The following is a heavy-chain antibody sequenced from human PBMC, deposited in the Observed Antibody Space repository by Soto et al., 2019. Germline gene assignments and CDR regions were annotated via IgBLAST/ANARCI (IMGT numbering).Heavy chain of an antibody. CDR2: ISGSGGST. J-gene: IGHJ4*02. D-gene: IGHD6-19*01. CDR1: GFTFSSYA. V-gene: IGHV3-23*01. CDR3: AKGWSSSGLQDY. Sequence: GGSRRLSCSASGFTFSSYALSWVRQGPGKGLEWVSAISGSGGSTYYADSGKGRVTSSRDNSKNTLYLQMNSVSAEDSAGYYCAKGWSSSGLQDYWGQGTLVTVSS.